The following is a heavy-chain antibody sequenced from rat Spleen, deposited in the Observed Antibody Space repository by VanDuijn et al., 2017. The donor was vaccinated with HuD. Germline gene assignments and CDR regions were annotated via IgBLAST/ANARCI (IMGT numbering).Heavy chain of an antibody. D-gene: IGHD4-2*01. CDR2: ISYDGSST. CDR3: TRDWDY. CDR1: GFTFSDYN. V-gene: IGHV5-7*01. Sequence: EVQLVESGGGLVQPGRSLKLSCAASGFTFSDYNMAWVRQAPKKGLEWVATISYDGSSTYYRDSVNGRFTISRDNAKRTLYLQMNSLRSEDTATYYCTRDWDYWGQGVMVTVSS. J-gene: IGHJ2*01.